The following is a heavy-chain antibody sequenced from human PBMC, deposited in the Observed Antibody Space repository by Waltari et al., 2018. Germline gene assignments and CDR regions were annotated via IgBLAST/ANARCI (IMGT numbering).Heavy chain of an antibody. Sequence: EVQLVESGGGLVQPGGSLRLTCAASGFTCSGYWMSWVRQAPGKGLEWVDNIKQDGSEKYYVDSVKGRFTISRDNAKNSLYLQMNSLRAEDTAVYYCSGSQFDYWGQGTLVTVSS. CDR1: GFTCSGYW. J-gene: IGHJ4*02. V-gene: IGHV3-7*01. CDR3: SGSQFDY. D-gene: IGHD3-10*01. CDR2: IKQDGSEK.